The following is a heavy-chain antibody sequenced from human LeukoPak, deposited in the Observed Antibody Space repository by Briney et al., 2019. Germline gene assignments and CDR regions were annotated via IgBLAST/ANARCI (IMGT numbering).Heavy chain of an antibody. Sequence: GGSLRLSCAASGFTFSSYSMNWVRQAPGKGLEWVSSISSSSSYIYYADSVKGRFTISRDNAKNSLYLQMNSLRAEDTAVYYCAREYSGYDGDAFDMWGQGTMVTVSS. CDR1: GFTFSSYS. J-gene: IGHJ3*02. CDR3: AREYSGYDGDAFDM. V-gene: IGHV3-21*01. CDR2: ISSSSSYI. D-gene: IGHD5-12*01.